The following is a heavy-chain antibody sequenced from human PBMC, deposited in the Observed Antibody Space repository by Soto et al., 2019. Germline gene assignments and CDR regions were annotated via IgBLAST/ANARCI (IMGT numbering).Heavy chain of an antibody. J-gene: IGHJ4*02. CDR1: GGSISSGDYY. CDR3: ARAAPRYCSGGSCYSGRDY. D-gene: IGHD2-15*01. CDR2: IYYSGST. Sequence: SETLSLTCTVSGGSISSGDYYWSWIRQPPGKGLEWIGYIYYSGSTNYNPSLKSRVTISVDTSKNQFSLKLSSVTAADTAVYYCARAAPRYCSGGSCYSGRDYSGQGTLVTVSS. V-gene: IGHV4-30-4*01.